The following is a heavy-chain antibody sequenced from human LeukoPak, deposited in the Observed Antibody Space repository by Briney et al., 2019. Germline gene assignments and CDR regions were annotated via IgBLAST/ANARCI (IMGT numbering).Heavy chain of an antibody. D-gene: IGHD3-9*01. CDR3: ARHRGHYDSLTGYYQRYYGMDV. CDR2: IHPGDSDT. V-gene: IGHV5-51*01. J-gene: IGHJ6*02. CDR1: GYSFTSYW. Sequence: PGESLKISCKGSGYSFTSYWIGWVRQMPGKGLEWMGVIHPGDSDTRYSPSFQGQVTISADKSISTAYLQWSSLKASDTAMYYCARHRGHYDSLTGYYQRYYGMDVWGQGTTVTVSS.